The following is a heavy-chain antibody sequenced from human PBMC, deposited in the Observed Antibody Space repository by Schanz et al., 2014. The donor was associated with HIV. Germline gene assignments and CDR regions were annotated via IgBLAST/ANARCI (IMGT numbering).Heavy chain of an antibody. J-gene: IGHJ3*01. CDR3: ARHNYRLNFDV. Sequence: QVQLVQSGAEVKNPGASVKVSCKASGYTFTGYYLHWIRQAPGQGLEWMGWFNPNSGGRIYPQKFEGRVTMTRDTSITTVYMDLSGLTSDDTAVYYCARHNYRLNFDVWGQGTMVTVSS. CDR2: FNPNSGGR. D-gene: IGHD3-10*01. V-gene: IGHV1-2*02. CDR1: GYTFTGYY.